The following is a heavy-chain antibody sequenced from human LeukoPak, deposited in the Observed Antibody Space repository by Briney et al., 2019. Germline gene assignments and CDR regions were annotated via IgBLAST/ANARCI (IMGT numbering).Heavy chain of an antibody. CDR3: ARSRRVGNGEYPDY. V-gene: IGHV1-2*02. Sequence: ASVKVSCKASGYTFTGYYMHWVRKTPGQGLEWMGWINPNTGDTSYGRKFQGRVTMTRDTSINTAYMELRSLRSDDTAVYYCARSRRVGNGEYPDYWGQGTLVTVSS. CDR2: INPNTGDT. CDR1: GYTFTGYY. J-gene: IGHJ4*02. D-gene: IGHD3-10*01.